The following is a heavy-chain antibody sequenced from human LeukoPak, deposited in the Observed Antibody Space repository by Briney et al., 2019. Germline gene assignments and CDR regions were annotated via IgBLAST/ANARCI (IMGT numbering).Heavy chain of an antibody. CDR1: GGSFSGYY. CDR3: ARLPTYYYDSSGYYRNDAFDI. CDR2: INHSGST. V-gene: IGHV4-34*01. Sequence: SETLSLTCAVYGGSFSGYYWSWIRQPPGKGLEWIGEINHSGSTNYNPSLKSRVTISVDTSKNQFSLKLSPVTAADTAVYYCARLPTYYYDSSGYYRNDAFDIWGQGTMVTVSS. J-gene: IGHJ3*02. D-gene: IGHD3-22*01.